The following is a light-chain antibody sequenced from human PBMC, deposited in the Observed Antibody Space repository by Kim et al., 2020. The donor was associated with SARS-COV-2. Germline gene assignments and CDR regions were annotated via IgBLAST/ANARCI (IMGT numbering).Light chain of an antibody. V-gene: IGKV3-20*01. Sequence: YPGERAHLSCRASQSVSSNYLGWYQEKPGHAPRPLIYGASSRATGIPGRFSGSGSGTDFTLNITRLEPEDFAVYYCQQYSSSPATFGQGTKVEVK. CDR3: QQYSSSPAT. CDR1: QSVSSNY. CDR2: GAS. J-gene: IGKJ1*01.